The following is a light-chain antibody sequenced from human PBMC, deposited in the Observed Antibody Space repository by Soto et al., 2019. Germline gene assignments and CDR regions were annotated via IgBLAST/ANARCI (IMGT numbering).Light chain of an antibody. CDR3: QTWDTGIVV. CDR1: SGHSRYA. CDR2: VNSDGSH. J-gene: IGLJ2*01. V-gene: IGLV4-69*01. Sequence: QPVLTQSPSASASLGASVKLTCTLSSGHSRYAIAWHQQQPEKGPRYLMKVNSDGSHRKGDGIPDRFSGSSSGAERYLTISSLQSEDEADYYCQTWDTGIVVFGGGTKLTVL.